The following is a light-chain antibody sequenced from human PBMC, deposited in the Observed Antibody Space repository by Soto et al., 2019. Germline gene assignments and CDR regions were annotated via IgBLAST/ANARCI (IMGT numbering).Light chain of an antibody. CDR1: QSVSRSY. CDR3: QQYGSSPRIT. Sequence: EIVLTQSPGTLSLSPGDRATLSCRASQSVSRSYLGWYQQKPGQAPRLLMYGASSRATGIPDRFSGSGSGTDFTLTISRLEPEDFAVYYCQQYGSSPRITFGPGTKVDIK. J-gene: IGKJ3*01. V-gene: IGKV3-20*01. CDR2: GAS.